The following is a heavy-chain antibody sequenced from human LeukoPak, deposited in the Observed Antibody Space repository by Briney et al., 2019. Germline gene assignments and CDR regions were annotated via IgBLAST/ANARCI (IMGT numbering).Heavy chain of an antibody. CDR1: GFTFSSYS. D-gene: IGHD6-6*01. CDR2: ISSSGSTI. V-gene: IGHV3-48*02. CDR3: ANEYSSSSGRYFQH. J-gene: IGHJ1*01. Sequence: PGGSLRLSCAASGFTFSSYSMNWVRQAPGKGLEWVSYISSSGSTIDYADSVKGRFTISRDNAKNTLYLQMNSLRDEDTAVYYCANEYSSSSGRYFQHWGQGTLVTVSS.